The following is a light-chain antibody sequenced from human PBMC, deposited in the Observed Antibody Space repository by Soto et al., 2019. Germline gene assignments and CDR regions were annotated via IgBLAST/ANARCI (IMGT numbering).Light chain of an antibody. V-gene: IGKV3-15*01. Sequence: IVLKQSPGALSLSPGERATLSCRASQSVSSNLAWYQRKPAQAPGLLICGASTRATGIPARLSGSGSGTEFTLTISSLQSEDFAVYYCQQYNNWWTFGQGTKV. CDR1: QSVSSN. CDR3: QQYNNWWT. J-gene: IGKJ1*01. CDR2: GAS.